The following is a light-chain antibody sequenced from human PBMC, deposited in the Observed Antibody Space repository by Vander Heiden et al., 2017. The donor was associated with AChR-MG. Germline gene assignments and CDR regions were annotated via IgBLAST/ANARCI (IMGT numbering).Light chain of an antibody. V-gene: IGLV1-40*01. J-gene: IGLJ2*01. Sequence: QPVLPQPPSVPGAPGQRVHISCIRSTSTSAPTFDVHWYQQLPGAAPKLLVYGNNNRPTGVPDRFSGSKSGTAASLAITGLQAEDEDDYYCQSYDIRLSAVVFGGGTKLTVL. CDR3: QSYDIRLSAVV. CDR1: TSTSAPTFD. CDR2: GNN.